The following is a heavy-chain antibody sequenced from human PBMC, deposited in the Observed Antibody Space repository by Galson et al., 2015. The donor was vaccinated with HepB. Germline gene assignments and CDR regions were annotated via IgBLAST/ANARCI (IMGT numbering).Heavy chain of an antibody. CDR1: GFTFSSSW. V-gene: IGHV3-74*01. CDR3: ARDLTMIADAFDI. J-gene: IGHJ3*02. Sequence: SLRLSCAASGFTFSSSWMHWARQDPGKGLVWVSGINSDGTNTKYADSVKGRFTISRDNAGNTLYLQMNSLRAEDTAVYYCARDLTMIADAFDIWGQGTMVTVSS. CDR2: INSDGTNT. D-gene: IGHD3-22*01.